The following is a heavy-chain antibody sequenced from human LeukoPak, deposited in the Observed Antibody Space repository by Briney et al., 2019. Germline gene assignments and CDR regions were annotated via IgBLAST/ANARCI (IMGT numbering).Heavy chain of an antibody. CDR3: ATRSDYDFWSGYSVFDY. CDR2: IYPGDSDT. J-gene: IGHJ4*02. D-gene: IGHD3-3*01. CDR1: GYSFTSYW. Sequence: GESLKISCKGSGYSFTSYWIGWVRQMPGKGLEWMGIIYPGDSDTRYSPSFQGQVTISADKSISTAYLQWSSLKASDTAMYYCATRSDYDFWSGYSVFDYWGQGTLVTVSS. V-gene: IGHV5-51*01.